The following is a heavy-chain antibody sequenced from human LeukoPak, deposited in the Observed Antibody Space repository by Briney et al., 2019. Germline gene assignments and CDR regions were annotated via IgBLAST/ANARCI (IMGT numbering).Heavy chain of an antibody. J-gene: IGHJ4*02. CDR3: AVTHKYQLLSYYFDY. CDR1: GYTFTGYY. D-gene: IGHD2-2*01. Sequence: GASVKVSCKASGYTFTGYYMHWVRQAPGQGLEWMGWINPNSGGTNYARKFQGRVTMTRDTSISTAYMELSRLRSDDTAVYYCAVTHKYQLLSYYFDYWGQGTLVTVSS. V-gene: IGHV1-2*02. CDR2: INPNSGGT.